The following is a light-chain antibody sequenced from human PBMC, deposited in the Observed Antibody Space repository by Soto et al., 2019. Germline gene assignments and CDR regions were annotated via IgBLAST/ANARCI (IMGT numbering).Light chain of an antibody. CDR3: SSNTSNNFVI. J-gene: IGLJ2*01. Sequence: QSALTQPASVSGSPGQSITISCTGSSSDIGDYNYVSWYKQHPGKAPKLMIYDVSNRPSGVSNRFSGSKSGNTASLTISGLQAEDEADYYCSSNTSNNFVIFGGGTKLTVL. V-gene: IGLV2-14*03. CDR2: DVS. CDR1: SSDIGDYNY.